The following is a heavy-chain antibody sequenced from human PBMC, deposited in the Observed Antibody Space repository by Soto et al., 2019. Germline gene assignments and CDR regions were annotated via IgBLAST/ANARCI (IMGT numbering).Heavy chain of an antibody. V-gene: IGHV4-31*03. D-gene: IGHD3-22*01. CDR2: IYYSGST. Sequence: SETLSLTCTVSGGSISSGTYYWTWIRQQPGKGLEWIGNIYYSGSTYYSPSLTSRATISADTSKNQFSLRLSSVTAADTAVYYCARGDSSWAFVDYWGQGTLVTVSS. CDR1: GGSISSGTYY. J-gene: IGHJ4*02. CDR3: ARGDSSWAFVDY.